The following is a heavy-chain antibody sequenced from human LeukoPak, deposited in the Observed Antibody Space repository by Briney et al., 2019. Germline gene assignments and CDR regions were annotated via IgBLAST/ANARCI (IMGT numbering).Heavy chain of an antibody. CDR3: VKGHYYDTYGQYSYAEY. J-gene: IGHJ4*02. CDR2: ISYHGSET. CDR1: GFIFRNYG. V-gene: IGHV3-30*18. Sequence: GRSLRLSCASSGFIFRNYGMHWVRQDPGKGLEWVAVISYHGSETFYGDSVKGRFTISRDNSKNTLDLQMNSLRPEDTAVYYCVKGHYYDTYGQYSYAEYWGQGARVTVSS. D-gene: IGHD3-22*01.